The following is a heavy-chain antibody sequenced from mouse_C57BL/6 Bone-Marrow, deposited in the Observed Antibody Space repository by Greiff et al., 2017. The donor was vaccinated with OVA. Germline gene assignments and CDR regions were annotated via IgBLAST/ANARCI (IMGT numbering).Heavy chain of an antibody. Sequence: EVPLQASGGGLVPPGGSLNLSCAASVIDFRRSWLSWVRRAPGKGLAWIGEINPDSSTINYAPSLKDKFIISRDNAKNTLYLQMSKVRSEDTALYYCARPRSYGAWFAYWGQGTLVTVSA. CDR2: INPDSSTI. V-gene: IGHV4-1*01. CDR1: VIDFRRSW. D-gene: IGHD1-1*01. J-gene: IGHJ3*01. CDR3: ARPRSYGAWFAY.